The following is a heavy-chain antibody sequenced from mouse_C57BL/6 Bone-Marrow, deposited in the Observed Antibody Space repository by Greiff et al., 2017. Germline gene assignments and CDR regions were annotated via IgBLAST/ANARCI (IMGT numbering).Heavy chain of an antibody. Sequence: VQRVESGPGLVAPSQSLSITCTVSGFSLTSYGVSWVRPPPGTGLEWLGVIWGDGSTNYHSALISRLRISKDNSKSQVFLKLNSLQTDDTATYYCAKGRGLYAMDYWGQGTSVTVSS. V-gene: IGHV2-3*01. CDR3: AKGRGLYAMDY. J-gene: IGHJ4*01. CDR2: IWGDGST. CDR1: GFSLTSYG.